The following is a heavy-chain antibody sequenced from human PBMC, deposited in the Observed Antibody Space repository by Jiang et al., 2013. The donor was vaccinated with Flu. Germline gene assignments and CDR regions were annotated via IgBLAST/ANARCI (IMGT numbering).Heavy chain of an antibody. CDR2: INPNSGGT. CDR3: ARVDREFLLYFDY. CDR1: GYTFTGYY. V-gene: IGHV1-2*02. Sequence: VKVSCKASGYTFTGYYMHWVRQAPGQGLEWMGWINPNSGGTNYAQKFQGRVTMTRDTSISTAYMELSRLRSDDTAVYYCARVDREFLLYFDYWGQGTLVTVSS. J-gene: IGHJ4*02. D-gene: IGHD2-15*01.